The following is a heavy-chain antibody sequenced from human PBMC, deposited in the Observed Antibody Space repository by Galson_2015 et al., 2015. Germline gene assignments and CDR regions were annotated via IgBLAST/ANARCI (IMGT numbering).Heavy chain of an antibody. CDR2: IRSDGGSK. Sequence: SLRLSCAVSGFSFSNYAMHWVRQAPGKGLEYVSGIRSDGGSKTHADSVKGRFTISRDNSKNTLYLQMSSLRAEDTAVYYCVKSGGSGFKPQESFDYWGQGTLVTVSS. D-gene: IGHD1-26*01. CDR3: VKSGGSGFKPQESFDY. CDR1: GFSFSNYA. J-gene: IGHJ4*02. V-gene: IGHV3-64D*06.